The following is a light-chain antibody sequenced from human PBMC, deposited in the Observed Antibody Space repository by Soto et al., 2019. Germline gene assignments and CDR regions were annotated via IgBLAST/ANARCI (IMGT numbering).Light chain of an antibody. CDR2: EVT. Sequence: QSALTQPPSASGSPGQSVTISCTGTSSDVGAYNYVSWYQQHPGKAPKLMIYEVTKRPSGVPDRFSGSKSGNTASLTVSGLQAEDEADYYCSSYAGINILYVFGTGTKVTVL. V-gene: IGLV2-8*01. CDR3: SSYAGINILYV. CDR1: SSDVGAYNY. J-gene: IGLJ1*01.